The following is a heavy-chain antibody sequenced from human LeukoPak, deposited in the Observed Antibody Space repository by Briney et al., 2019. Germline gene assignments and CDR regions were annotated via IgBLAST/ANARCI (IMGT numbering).Heavy chain of an antibody. Sequence: ASVKVSCKASGYTFTGYYMHWVRQAPGQGLEWMGWINPNSGGTNYAQKFQGRVTMTRDTSISTAYMELSRLRSDDTAVYYCARDYCSSTSCYTGNWFDPWGQGTLVTVSS. CDR2: INPNSGGT. CDR3: ARDYCSSTSCYTGNWFDP. D-gene: IGHD2-2*02. V-gene: IGHV1-2*02. J-gene: IGHJ5*02. CDR1: GYTFTGYY.